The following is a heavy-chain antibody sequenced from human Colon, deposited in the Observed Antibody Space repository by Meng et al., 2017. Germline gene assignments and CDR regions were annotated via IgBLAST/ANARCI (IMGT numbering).Heavy chain of an antibody. CDR3: ARGLNEGGLAHNWFDP. J-gene: IGHJ5*02. D-gene: IGHD1-1*01. V-gene: IGHV4-4*02. CDR2: IDHRGDP. CDR1: GGSITTNSY. Sequence: QVELLWSGPGLVKPSGTLSLTCAVSGGSITTNSYWSWVRQSPEKGLEWIGQIDHRGDPYYNPSLKSRVTMSLDTSKQQFSLKLISVTAADTAVYFCARGLNEGGLAHNWFDPWGQGTLVTVSS.